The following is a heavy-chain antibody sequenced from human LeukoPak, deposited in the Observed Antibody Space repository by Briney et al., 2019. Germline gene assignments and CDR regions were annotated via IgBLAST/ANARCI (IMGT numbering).Heavy chain of an antibody. D-gene: IGHD5-12*01. Sequence: SETLSLTCAVYGGSFSGYYWSWIRQPPGKGLEWIGEINHSGSTSYNPSLKSRVTISVDTSKNQFSLKLSSVTAADTAVYYCARGVYKTIRSYTHYLDYWGQGTLVTVSS. V-gene: IGHV4-34*01. CDR1: GGSFSGYY. J-gene: IGHJ4*02. CDR2: INHSGST. CDR3: ARGVYKTIRSYTHYLDY.